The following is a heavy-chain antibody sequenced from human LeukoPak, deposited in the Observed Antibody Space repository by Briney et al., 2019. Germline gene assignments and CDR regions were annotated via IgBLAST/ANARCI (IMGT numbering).Heavy chain of an antibody. CDR2: ISSSSSYI. CDR1: GFTFSSYS. D-gene: IGHD3-22*01. J-gene: IGHJ3*02. Sequence: GGSLRLPCAASGFTFSSYSMNWVRQAPGKGLEWVSSISSSSSYIYYADSVKGRFTISRDNAKNSLYLQMNSLRAEDTAVYYCARDLIADSNAFDIWGQGTMVTVSS. CDR3: ARDLIADSNAFDI. V-gene: IGHV3-21*01.